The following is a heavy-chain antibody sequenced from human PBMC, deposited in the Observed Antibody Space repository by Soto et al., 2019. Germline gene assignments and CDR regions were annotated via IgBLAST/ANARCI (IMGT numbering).Heavy chain of an antibody. CDR1: GFTFSSYA. J-gene: IGHJ1*01. Sequence: GGSLRLSCAASGFTFSSYAMSWVRQAPGKGLEWVSAISGSGGSTYYADSVKGRFTISRDNSKNTLYLQMNSLRAEDTAVYYCAKDKAYCGGDCYSRNKHFQHWGQGTLVTVSS. CDR2: ISGSGGST. V-gene: IGHV3-23*01. D-gene: IGHD2-21*02. CDR3: AKDKAYCGGDCYSRNKHFQH.